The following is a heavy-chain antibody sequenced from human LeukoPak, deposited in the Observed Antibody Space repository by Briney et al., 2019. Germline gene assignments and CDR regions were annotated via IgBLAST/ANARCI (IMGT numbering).Heavy chain of an antibody. V-gene: IGHV4-39*07. D-gene: IGHD2-15*01. CDR2: IYYSGST. J-gene: IGHJ3*02. CDR1: GGSISSSSYY. Sequence: KPSETLSLTRTVSGGSISSSSYYWGWIRQPPGKGLEWIGSIYYSGSTYYNPSLKSRVTISVDTSKNQFSLKLSSVTAADTAVYYCARGGAVVDDAFDIWGQGTMVTVSS. CDR3: ARGGAVVDDAFDI.